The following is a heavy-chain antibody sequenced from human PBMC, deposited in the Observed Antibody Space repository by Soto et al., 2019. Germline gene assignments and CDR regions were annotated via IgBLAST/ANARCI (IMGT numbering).Heavy chain of an antibody. V-gene: IGHV3-23*01. CDR2: ISVSGGTT. D-gene: IGHD6-19*01. J-gene: IGHJ5*02. CDR3: TKGYSSDWYAWFDP. CDR1: GFTFSSYA. Sequence: EVKLLESGGGLVQPGGSLRLSCAASGFTFSSYAMSWVRQAPGKGLEWVSVISVSGGTTYYADSVKGRCTISRDNSKNTLYLQMNSLRAEDTAVYYCTKGYSSDWYAWFDPWGQGTLVTVSS.